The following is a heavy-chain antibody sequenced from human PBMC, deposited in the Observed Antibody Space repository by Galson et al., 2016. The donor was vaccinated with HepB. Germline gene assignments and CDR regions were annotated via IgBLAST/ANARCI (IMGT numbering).Heavy chain of an antibody. J-gene: IGHJ6*02. D-gene: IGHD6-19*01. CDR1: GFTFSNYA. Sequence: SLRLSCAASGFTFSNYATSWVRQAPGKGLDWVSGISSSGGNTYYADLVKGRFTISRDNSKNTVYLQMNSLRAEDTAVYYCARGDSVAAYLNYGMDVWGQGTTVTVSS. CDR2: ISSSGGNT. CDR3: ARGDSVAAYLNYGMDV. V-gene: IGHV3-23*01.